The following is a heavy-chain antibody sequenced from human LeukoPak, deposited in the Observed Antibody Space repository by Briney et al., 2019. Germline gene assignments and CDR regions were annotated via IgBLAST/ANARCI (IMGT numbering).Heavy chain of an antibody. CDR2: INHSGST. CDR1: GGSFSSYY. V-gene: IGHV4-34*01. Sequence: SETLSLSCAVYGGSFSSYYWSWIRQPPGKGLEWIGVINHSGSTNYNPSLKSRVTISVDTSKNQSSLKLSSVTAADTAVYYCARVYLGTLDYWGQGTLVTVSS. CDR3: ARVYLGTLDY. D-gene: IGHD2/OR15-2a*01. J-gene: IGHJ4*02.